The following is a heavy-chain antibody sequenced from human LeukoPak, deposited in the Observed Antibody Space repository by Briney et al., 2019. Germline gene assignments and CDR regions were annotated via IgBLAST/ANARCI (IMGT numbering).Heavy chain of an antibody. CDR3: ARDEGSAYPFDY. V-gene: IGHV4-39*07. Sequence: PSETLSLTCTVSGGSISSSSYYWGWIRQPPGKGLEWIGGIYYSGSTYYNPSLKSRVTISVDTSKNQFSLNLNSVTAADTAVYFCARDEGSAYPFDYWGQGTPVTVSS. CDR2: IYYSGST. D-gene: IGHD3-22*01. J-gene: IGHJ4*02. CDR1: GGSISSSSYY.